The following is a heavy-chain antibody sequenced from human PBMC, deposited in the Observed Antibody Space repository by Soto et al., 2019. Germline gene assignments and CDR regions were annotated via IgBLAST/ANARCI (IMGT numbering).Heavy chain of an antibody. V-gene: IGHV1-2*04. CDR1: GYTFTGYY. J-gene: IGHJ6*04. CDR2: INPNSGGT. Sequence: ASVKVSCKASGYTFTGYYMHWVRQAPGQGLEWMGWINPNSGGTNYAQKFQGWVTMTRDTSISTAYMEVSRLRSDDTAVYYCARGCSSTSCYSVSGMDVWGKGTTVTVP. CDR3: ARGCSSTSCYSVSGMDV. D-gene: IGHD2-2*01.